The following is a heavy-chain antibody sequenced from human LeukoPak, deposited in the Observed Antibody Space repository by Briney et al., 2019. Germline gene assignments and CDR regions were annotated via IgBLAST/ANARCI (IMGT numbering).Heavy chain of an antibody. D-gene: IGHD6-6*01. V-gene: IGHV3-23*01. CDR3: SRYNTSSWDY. CDR1: GFTFSSYA. J-gene: IGHJ4*02. Sequence: PGGSLRLSCAASGFTFSSYAMSWVRQAPGKGLEWVSAISGSGGSTYYADSVKGRFTISRDTSKNMLYLQMNSLRAEDTAVYYCSRYNTSSWDYWGQGTLVTVSS. CDR2: ISGSGGST.